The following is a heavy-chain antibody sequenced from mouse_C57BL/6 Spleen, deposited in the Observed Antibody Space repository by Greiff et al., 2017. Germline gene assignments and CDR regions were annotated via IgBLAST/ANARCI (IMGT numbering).Heavy chain of an antibody. J-gene: IGHJ2*01. CDR2: INPSTGGT. V-gene: IGHV1-42*01. D-gene: IGHD1-1*01. CDR3: ARFITTVVATRRSYFDY. Sequence: VQLKESGPELVKPGASVKISCKASGYSFTGYYMNWVKQSPEKSLEWIGEINPSTGGTTYNQKFKAKATLTVDKSSSTAYMQLKSLTSEDSAVYYCARFITTVVATRRSYFDYWGQGTTLTVSS. CDR1: GYSFTGYY.